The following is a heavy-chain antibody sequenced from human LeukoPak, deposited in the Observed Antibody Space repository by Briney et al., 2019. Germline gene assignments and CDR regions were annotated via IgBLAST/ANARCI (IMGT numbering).Heavy chain of an antibody. D-gene: IGHD6-19*01. CDR1: GGSFSNYY. CDR2: INYRGGT. V-gene: IGHV4-59*08. CDR3: ARLGNEAVANPPH. Sequence: SETLSLTCTVSGGSFSNYYWSWIRQPPGKGLEWIAYINYRGGTNYIPSLKSRVTISIDTSKNQFSLSLNSLTAADTAVYFCARLGNEAVANPPHWGQGTLVTVSS. J-gene: IGHJ1*01.